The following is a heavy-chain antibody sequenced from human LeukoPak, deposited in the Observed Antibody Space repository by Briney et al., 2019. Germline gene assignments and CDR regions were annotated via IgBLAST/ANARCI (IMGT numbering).Heavy chain of an antibody. V-gene: IGHV3-74*01. CDR1: GFTFSSYW. D-gene: IGHD2-15*01. Sequence: GGSLRLSCAASGFTFSSYWMHWVRQAPGKGLVWVSRINSDGSSTSYADSVKGRFTISRDNAKNTLYLQMNSLRAEDTAVYYCARVGERGYSGLGYFDYWGREPWSPSPQ. J-gene: IGHJ4*02. CDR2: INSDGSST. CDR3: ARVGERGYSGLGYFDY.